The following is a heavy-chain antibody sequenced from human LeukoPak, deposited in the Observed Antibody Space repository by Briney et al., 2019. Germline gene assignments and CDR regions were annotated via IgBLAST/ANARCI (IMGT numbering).Heavy chain of an antibody. Sequence: GGSLRLSCAASGFTFSSYAMHWVRQAPDKGLEWVAFIRYDGSNKYYADSVKGRFTISRDNSKNTLYLQMNSLRAEDTAVYYCAKSRIAAADPFDYWGQGTLVTVSS. CDR3: AKSRIAAADPFDY. CDR1: GFTFSSYA. CDR2: IRYDGSNK. J-gene: IGHJ4*02. V-gene: IGHV3-30*02. D-gene: IGHD6-13*01.